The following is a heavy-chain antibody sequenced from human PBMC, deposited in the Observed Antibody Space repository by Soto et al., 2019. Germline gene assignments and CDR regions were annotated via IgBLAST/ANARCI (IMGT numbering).Heavy chain of an antibody. CDR1: GVSISRHSYY. V-gene: IGHV4-39*01. Sequence: PSETLSLTCSVSGVSISRHSYYWGWIRQPPGKGLEWIGSIYFSGRTYYNTSLKSRVIMSEDNSKNQFSLKLTSVTAADTAVYYCATRLGWLQHYWGQGVLVTVSS. D-gene: IGHD2-21*01. J-gene: IGHJ4*02. CDR3: ATRLGWLQHY. CDR2: IYFSGRT.